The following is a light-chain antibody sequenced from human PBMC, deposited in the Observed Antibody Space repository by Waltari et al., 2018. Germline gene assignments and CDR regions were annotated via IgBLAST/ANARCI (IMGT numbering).Light chain of an antibody. CDR2: YDS. CDR3: QVWDANNEPGV. CDR1: NIETKS. Sequence: SYVLTQPPSVSVAPGETARLTCGGNNIETKSVHWYQQKPGQAPVLVISYDSDRPSGLPGRFSGSNSGNTATLTISRVEAGDEADYYCQVWDANNEPGVFGTGTEVTVL. V-gene: IGLV3-21*04. J-gene: IGLJ1*01.